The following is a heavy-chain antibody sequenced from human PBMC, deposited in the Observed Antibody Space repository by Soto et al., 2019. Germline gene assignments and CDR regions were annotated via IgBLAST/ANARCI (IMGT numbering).Heavy chain of an antibody. CDR2: TYYRSKWYN. Sequence: PSHTHSRTCAIPGDSVSSTSAAWNWNKQSPLRGLEWLGRTYYRSKWYNDYVVSVKSRITINPDTSKNQFSLQLNSVTPEDTAVYFCARTLSSSAENWFDPWGQGTLVTVSS. CDR3: ARTLSSSAENWFDP. J-gene: IGHJ5*02. V-gene: IGHV6-1*01. CDR1: GDSVSSTSAA. D-gene: IGHD6-6*01.